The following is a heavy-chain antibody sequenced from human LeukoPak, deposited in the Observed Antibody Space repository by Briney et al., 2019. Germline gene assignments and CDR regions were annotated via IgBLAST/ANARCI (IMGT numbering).Heavy chain of an antibody. J-gene: IGHJ4*02. D-gene: IGHD3-9*01. CDR1: GFTFSNYA. CDR2: IVGSGGGT. Sequence: GRSPRLSCAASGFTFSNYAMSWVRQAPGKGLEWVSAIVGSGGGTYYADSVKGRFSISRDNSKNTLFLQMNSLRVEDTALYYCSKWGDYDVLTGYYDSDFWGQGTLVTVSS. V-gene: IGHV3-23*01. CDR3: SKWGDYDVLTGYYDSDF.